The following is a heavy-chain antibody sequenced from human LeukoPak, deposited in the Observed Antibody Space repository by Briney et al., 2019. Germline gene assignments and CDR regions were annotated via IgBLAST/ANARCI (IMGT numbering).Heavy chain of an antibody. CDR1: GFTFRSFW. CDR3: ARGSNWAFDH. V-gene: IGHV3-7*04. D-gene: IGHD7-27*01. CDR2: IKEDGSEK. Sequence: PGGPLRLSCAPSGFTFRSFWMNGFRQSPGKGREWVANIKEDGSEKYYVDSVKGRFTMSRDNARDSLYLEMNSLRAEDTAVYYCARGSNWAFDHWGQGTLVTASS. J-gene: IGHJ4*02.